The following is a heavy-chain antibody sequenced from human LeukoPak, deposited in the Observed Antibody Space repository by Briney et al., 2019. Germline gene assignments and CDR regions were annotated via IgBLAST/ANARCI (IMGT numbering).Heavy chain of an antibody. CDR3: AKASPRPHYYDSSREGD. CDR1: GFTFSSYA. Sequence: SGGSLRLSCAASGFTFSSYAMSWVRQAPGKGLEWVSAISGSGGSTYYADSVKGRFTISRDNSKNTLYLQMNSLRAEDTAVYYCAKASPRPHYYDSSREGDWGQGTLVTVSS. V-gene: IGHV3-23*01. CDR2: ISGSGGST. D-gene: IGHD3-22*01. J-gene: IGHJ4*02.